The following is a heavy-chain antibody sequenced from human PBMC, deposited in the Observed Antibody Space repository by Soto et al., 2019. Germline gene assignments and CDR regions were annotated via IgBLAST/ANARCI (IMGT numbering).Heavy chain of an antibody. CDR1: GFTFSNYA. J-gene: IGHJ4*02. CDR3: AKDGDTNIVGNYFDY. V-gene: IGHV3-23*01. Sequence: EVQLLESGGGLVQPGGSLRLSCAASGFTFSNYAMNWVRQAPGKGLEWVSAISGSGGFTYYADSVKGRFTISRDNSKNTLVLQMNSLRAEDTAVFYCAKDGDTNIVGNYFDYWGQGTLVTVSS. CDR2: ISGSGGFT. D-gene: IGHD5-12*01.